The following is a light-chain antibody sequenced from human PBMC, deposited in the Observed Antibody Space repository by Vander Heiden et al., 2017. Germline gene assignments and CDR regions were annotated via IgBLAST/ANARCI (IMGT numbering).Light chain of an antibody. V-gene: IGKV3-15*01. Sequence: EIVMTQSPATLSVSPGERATLSCRASQSVSGNLAWYQQKPGQAPRLLMYGASTRATGIPARFSGSGSGTEFTLTISSLQSEDFAVYYCQQYSNWPRTFGQGTKVEIK. CDR1: QSVSGN. CDR2: GAS. CDR3: QQYSNWPRT. J-gene: IGKJ1*01.